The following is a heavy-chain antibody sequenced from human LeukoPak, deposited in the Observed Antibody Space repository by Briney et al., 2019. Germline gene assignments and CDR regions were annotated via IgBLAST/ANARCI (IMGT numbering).Heavy chain of an antibody. D-gene: IGHD1-26*01. CDR3: ARGDSGTYYALDY. Sequence: GGSLRLSCAASGFTFSSFWMHWVRQAPGKGLEWVSRISSDGSTTNYGDSVKGRFTISRDSAKNTLFLQMNSLRAEDSGVYYCARGDSGTYYALDYWGQGTLVTVSS. CDR1: GFTFSSFW. J-gene: IGHJ4*02. V-gene: IGHV3-74*01. CDR2: ISSDGSTT.